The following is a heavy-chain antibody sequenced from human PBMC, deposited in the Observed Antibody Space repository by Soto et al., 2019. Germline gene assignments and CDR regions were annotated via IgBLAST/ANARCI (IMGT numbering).Heavy chain of an antibody. V-gene: IGHV3-30*18. D-gene: IGHD3-22*01. CDR2: ISYDGENP. CDR1: GFTFNTYG. CDR3: AKEFSGESSGYFSFAAFDL. Sequence: GGSLRLSCAASGFTFNTYGIHWVRQAPGKGLEWVALISYDGENPYYTDSVKGRFTISRDNSKNTVYLQMNRLRADDTAVYYCAKEFSGESSGYFSFAAFDLWGQGTMVTVSS. J-gene: IGHJ3*01.